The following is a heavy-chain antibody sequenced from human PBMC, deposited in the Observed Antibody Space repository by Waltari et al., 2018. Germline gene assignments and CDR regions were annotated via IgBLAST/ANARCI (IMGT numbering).Heavy chain of an antibody. CDR1: GGSISSSSYY. D-gene: IGHD6-13*01. CDR2: IYYSGST. Sequence: QLQLQESGPGLVKPSETLSLTCTVSGGSISSSSYYWGWIRQPPGKGLEWIGSIYYSGSTYYNPSRKSRVTISVDTSKNQFSLKLSSVTAADTAVYYCARLRIAAAGTYYFDYWGQGTLVTVSS. CDR3: ARLRIAAAGTYYFDY. V-gene: IGHV4-39*01. J-gene: IGHJ4*02.